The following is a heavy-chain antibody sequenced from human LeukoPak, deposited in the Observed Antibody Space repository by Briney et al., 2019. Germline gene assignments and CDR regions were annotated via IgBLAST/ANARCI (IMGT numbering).Heavy chain of an antibody. J-gene: IGHJ5*02. CDR1: GGSISSYD. CDR2: IYTSGST. V-gene: IGHV4-4*07. Sequence: SETLSLTCTVSGGSISSYDVSWIRQPAGKGLEWIGRIYTSGSTNYNPSPKSRVTMSVDTSKNQFSLKLSSVTAADTAVYYCASSVRKVPAAAGGGYNYFDPWGQGTLVTVSS. CDR3: ASSVRKVPAAAGGGYNYFDP. D-gene: IGHD2-2*01.